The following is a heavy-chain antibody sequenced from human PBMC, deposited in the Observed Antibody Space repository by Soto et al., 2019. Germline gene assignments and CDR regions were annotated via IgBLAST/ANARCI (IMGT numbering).Heavy chain of an antibody. CDR3: ANYFGSGSYANY. D-gene: IGHD3-10*01. CDR2: ISGSIKNT. CDR1: GVTFSSYA. Sequence: GGSLRLSCAASGVTFSSYAMSWVRQAPGKGLEWVSAISGSIKNTYYANYADSVKGRFTISRDNSKNTLYLQMNSLRAEDTAVYYCANYFGSGSYANYWGQGTLVTVSS. J-gene: IGHJ4*02. V-gene: IGHV3-23*01.